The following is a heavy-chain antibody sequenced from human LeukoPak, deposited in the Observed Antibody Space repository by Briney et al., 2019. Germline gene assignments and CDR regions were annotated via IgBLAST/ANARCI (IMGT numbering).Heavy chain of an antibody. CDR3: ARGVVAAFNQPVAFDI. J-gene: IGHJ3*02. CDR2: INTNTGNP. Sequence: ASVKVSCKASGYTFTSYAMNWVRQAPGQGLEWMGWINTNTGNPTYAQGFTGRFVFSLDTSVSTAYLQISSLKAEDTAVYYCARGVVAAFNQPVAFDIWGQGTMVTVSS. V-gene: IGHV7-4-1*02. D-gene: IGHD2-15*01. CDR1: GYTFTSYA.